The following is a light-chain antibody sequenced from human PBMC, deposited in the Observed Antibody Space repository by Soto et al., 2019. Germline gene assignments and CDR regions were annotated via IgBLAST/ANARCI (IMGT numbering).Light chain of an antibody. CDR3: SSYTSSSTLV. J-gene: IGLJ2*01. CDR1: SSDVGGYNY. Sequence: QSALTQPASVSGSPGQSITISCTGTSSDVGGYNYVSWYQQHPGKAPQLMIYDVSNRPSGVSNRFSGSKSGNTASLTISGLQAEDDADYYCSSYTSSSTLVFGGGTKLTVL. V-gene: IGLV2-14*03. CDR2: DVS.